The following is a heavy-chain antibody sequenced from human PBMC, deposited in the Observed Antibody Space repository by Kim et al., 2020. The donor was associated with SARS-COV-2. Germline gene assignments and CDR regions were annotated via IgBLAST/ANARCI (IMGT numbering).Heavy chain of an antibody. CDR1: GGSISSYY. J-gene: IGHJ4*02. CDR2: IYYSGST. V-gene: IGHV4-59*08. D-gene: IGHD4-17*01. CDR3: GLARRDYGDYRFDY. Sequence: SETLSLTCTVSGGSISSYYWSWIRQPPGKGLEWIGYIYYSGSTNYNPSLKSRVTISVDTSKNQFSLKLSSVTAADTAVYYCGLARRDYGDYRFDYWGQGTLVTVSS.